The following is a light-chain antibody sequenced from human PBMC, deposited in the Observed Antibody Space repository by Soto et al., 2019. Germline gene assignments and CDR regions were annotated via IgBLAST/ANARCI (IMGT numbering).Light chain of an antibody. J-gene: IGKJ3*01. Sequence: DIVMTQSPATLSVSPGERATLSCRASQSVSSTLACYQQKPGQAPSLLVYGASPRATGIPARFSGSGSGTEFILTISSLQSADFALYYCQQYTNWPSFTFGPATKLDIK. CDR3: QQYTNWPSFT. V-gene: IGKV3-15*01. CDR2: GAS. CDR1: QSVSST.